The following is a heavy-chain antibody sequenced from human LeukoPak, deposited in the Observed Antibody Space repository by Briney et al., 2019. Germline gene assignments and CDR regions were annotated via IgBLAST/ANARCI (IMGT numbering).Heavy chain of an antibody. CDR2: IIPVFGTA. Sequence: SAKVSCKASGGTFSSYAISWVRQAPGQGLEWMGGIIPVFGTANYAQKFQGRVTITADESTSTAYMELSSLRSEDTAAYYCARDRVVGLGIDNAFDIWGHGTMVTVSS. J-gene: IGHJ3*02. V-gene: IGHV1-69*13. D-gene: IGHD2-15*01. CDR1: GGTFSSYA. CDR3: ARDRVVGLGIDNAFDI.